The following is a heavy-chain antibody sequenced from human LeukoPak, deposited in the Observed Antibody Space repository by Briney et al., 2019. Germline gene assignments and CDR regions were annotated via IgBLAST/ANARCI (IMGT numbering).Heavy chain of an antibody. CDR1: GYTFTCYY. V-gene: IGHV1-2*02. D-gene: IGHD3-22*01. CDR3: ARMSYYDSSGDNWFDP. J-gene: IGHJ5*02. CDR2: INPNSGGT. Sequence: ASVKVSCKASGYTFTCYYMHWVRHAPGQGLEWMGWINPNSGGTNYAQKFQGRVTMTRDTSISTAYMELSSLRSEDTAVYYCARMSYYDSSGDNWFDPWGQGTLVTVSS.